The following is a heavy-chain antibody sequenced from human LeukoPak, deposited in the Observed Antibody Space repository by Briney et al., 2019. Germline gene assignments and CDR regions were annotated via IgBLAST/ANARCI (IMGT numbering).Heavy chain of an antibody. V-gene: IGHV1-2*02. Sequence: ASEKVSCKASGYTFTGYYMHWVRQAPGQGLEWMGWINPNSGGTNYAQKFQGRVTMTRDTSTSTVYMELSSLRSEDTAVYYCARDDYKPWGQGTLVTVSS. CDR2: INPNSGGT. J-gene: IGHJ5*02. CDR3: ARDDYKP. CDR1: GYTFTGYY. D-gene: IGHD3-10*01.